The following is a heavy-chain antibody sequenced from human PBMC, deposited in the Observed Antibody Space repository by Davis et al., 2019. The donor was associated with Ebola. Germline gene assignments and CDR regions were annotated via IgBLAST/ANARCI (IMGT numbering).Heavy chain of an antibody. D-gene: IGHD3-22*01. CDR3: ARLDSSGYYGLVY. Sequence: SETLSLTCAVSGGFVSSGGYSWSWIRQPPGKGLEWIGYYYYTGSTYYSPSLKSRVTISVDTSKNQFSLKLTSVTAADTAVYYCARLDSSGYYGLVYWGQGTLVTVSS. V-gene: IGHV4-30-4*07. J-gene: IGHJ4*02. CDR2: YYYTGST. CDR1: GGFVSSGGYS.